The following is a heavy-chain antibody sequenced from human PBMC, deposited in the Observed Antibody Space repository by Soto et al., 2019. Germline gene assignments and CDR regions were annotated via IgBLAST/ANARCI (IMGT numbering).Heavy chain of an antibody. CDR2: INPNSGGT. J-gene: IGHJ3*02. D-gene: IGHD3-9*01. CDR1: GYTFTGYY. Sequence: ASVKVSCKDSGYTFTGYYMHWVRQAPGQGLEWMGWINPNSGGTNDAQKFQGRVTMTRDTSISTAYMELSRLRSDDTAVYYCARGILTGYYSGALDIWGRGTRVTVSS. V-gene: IGHV1-2*02. CDR3: ARGILTGYYSGALDI.